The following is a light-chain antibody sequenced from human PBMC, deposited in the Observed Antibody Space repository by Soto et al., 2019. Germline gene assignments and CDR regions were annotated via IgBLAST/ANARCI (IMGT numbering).Light chain of an antibody. Sequence: EIVLTQSPGTLSLSPGERATLSCRASQSVSSSFLAWYQQKRGQVPRLLIYGASSRATGIPDRFSGSGSGTDFTLTISRLEPEDFAVYYCHQYSNSPYTFGQGTK. CDR3: HQYSNSPYT. CDR1: QSVSSSF. J-gene: IGKJ2*01. V-gene: IGKV3-20*01. CDR2: GAS.